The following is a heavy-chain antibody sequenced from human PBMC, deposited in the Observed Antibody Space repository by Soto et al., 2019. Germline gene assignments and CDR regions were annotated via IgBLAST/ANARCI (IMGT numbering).Heavy chain of an antibody. V-gene: IGHV3-33*01. D-gene: IGHD1-1*01. CDR3: ARDRDNGLEY. CDR1: GFTFSSYG. Sequence: PVGSLRLSCAASGFTFSSYGMHWVRQAPGKGLEWVAYIWYDGSNKNHADSVKGRFTISRDYSKNTLYLQMNSLRAEDTAVYYCARDRDNGLEYWGQGTLVTVSS. J-gene: IGHJ4*02. CDR2: IWYDGSNK.